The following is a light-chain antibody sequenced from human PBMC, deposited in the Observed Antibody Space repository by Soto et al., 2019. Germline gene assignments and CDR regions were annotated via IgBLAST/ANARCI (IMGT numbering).Light chain of an antibody. CDR3: QSYDPTLNVV. J-gene: IGLJ2*01. CDR2: ANN. CDR1: NSNVGGGYD. Sequence: QAVVTQPPSVSGAPGQTVTISCTGSNSNVGGGYDVHWYQQLPGSAPKPLIYANNNRPSGVPDRFSGSKSGTSASLAITGLQAEDEADYYCQSYDPTLNVVFGGGTKLTVL. V-gene: IGLV1-40*01.